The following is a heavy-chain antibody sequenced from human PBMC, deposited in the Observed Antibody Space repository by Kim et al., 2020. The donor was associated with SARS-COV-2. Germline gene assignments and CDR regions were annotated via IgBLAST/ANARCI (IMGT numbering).Heavy chain of an antibody. Sequence: SETLSLTCTVSGCSISSYYWSWIRQPPGKGLEWIGYIYYSGSTNYNPSLKSRVTISVDTSKNQFSLKLSSVTAADTAVYYCARVSSSSWGNWFDPWGQGT. CDR2: IYYSGST. J-gene: IGHJ5*02. CDR3: ARVSSSSWGNWFDP. V-gene: IGHV4-59*13. CDR1: GCSISSYY. D-gene: IGHD6-13*01.